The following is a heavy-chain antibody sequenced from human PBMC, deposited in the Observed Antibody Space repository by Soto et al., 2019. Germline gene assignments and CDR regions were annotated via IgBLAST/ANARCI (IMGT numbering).Heavy chain of an antibody. J-gene: IGHJ6*04. V-gene: IGHV4-4*07. Sequence: SETLSLTCTVSGGSISSYYWSWIRQPAGKGLEWIGRIYTSGSTNYNPSLKSRVTMSVDTSKNQFSLKLSSVTAADTAVYYCARGPDRGAIYYYYGMAVWGKGTTVTVS. CDR3: ARGPDRGAIYYYYGMAV. CDR2: IYTSGST. D-gene: IGHD3-10*01. CDR1: GGSISSYY.